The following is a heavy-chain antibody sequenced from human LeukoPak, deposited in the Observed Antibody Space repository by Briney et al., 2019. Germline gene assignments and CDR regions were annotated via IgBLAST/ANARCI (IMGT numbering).Heavy chain of an antibody. CDR1: GFTFSSYA. CDR3: ARAGPAAGIDY. J-gene: IGHJ4*02. Sequence: PGGSLRLSCAASGFTFSSYAMSWVRQAPGKGLEWVSVIYSGGSTYYADSVKGRFTISRDNSKNTLYLQMNSLRAEDTAVYYCARAGPAAGIDYWGQGTLVTVSS. D-gene: IGHD6-13*01. V-gene: IGHV3-53*01. CDR2: IYSGGST.